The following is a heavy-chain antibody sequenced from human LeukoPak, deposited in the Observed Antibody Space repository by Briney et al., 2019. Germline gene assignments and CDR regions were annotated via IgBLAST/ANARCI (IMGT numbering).Heavy chain of an antibody. CDR3: AREPTYTSTWYTSCDY. CDR2: ISSTI. V-gene: IGHV3-48*01. Sequence: GGSLRLSCAASGFTFANYNMNWVRQAPGKGLEWVSYISSTIYYADSVKGRFTISRDNAKNSLYLQMNSLRAEDTAVYYCAREPTYTSTWYTSCDYWGQGILVTVSS. J-gene: IGHJ4*02. CDR1: GFTFANYN. D-gene: IGHD6-13*01.